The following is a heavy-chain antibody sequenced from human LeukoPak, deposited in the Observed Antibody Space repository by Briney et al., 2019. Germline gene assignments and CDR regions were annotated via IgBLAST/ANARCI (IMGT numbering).Heavy chain of an antibody. V-gene: IGHV3-48*02. CDR3: ATGSYSSGVNY. D-gene: IGHD6-19*01. CDR1: GFTFSSYN. J-gene: IGHJ4*02. Sequence: GGSLRLSCATSGFTFSSYNMNWVRQAPGKGLEWVSFISGNGKTIHYADSVKGRFTFSRDNAKNSLYLQMDSLRDDDTAVYHCATGSYSSGVNYWGQGTLVTVSS. CDR2: ISGNGKTI.